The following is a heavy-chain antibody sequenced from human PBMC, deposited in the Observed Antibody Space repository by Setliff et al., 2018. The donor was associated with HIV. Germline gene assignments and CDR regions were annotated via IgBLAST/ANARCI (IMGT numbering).Heavy chain of an antibody. Sequence: SETLSLTCIVSGGSINSTSYYWGWIRQPPGQGLEWIGTIYYSGDTFYNTSLRTRITISVDTSKNHHSLKVSSLPAADTAVYYCARAPYYDYRGLAVYYFDYWGQGTLVTVSS. CDR2: IYYSGDT. CDR3: ARAPYYDYRGLAVYYFDY. V-gene: IGHV4-39*07. D-gene: IGHD3-22*01. J-gene: IGHJ4*02. CDR1: GGSINSTSYY.